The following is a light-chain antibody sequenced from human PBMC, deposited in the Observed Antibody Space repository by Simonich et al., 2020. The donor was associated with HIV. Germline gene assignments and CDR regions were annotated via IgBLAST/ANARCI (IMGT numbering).Light chain of an antibody. Sequence: MIQSSCPRAQSAGAIATITCRESQSINTYLAWYQQKPGKAPKLLISAASTLQSGVPSWFSGSGSGTDFTLTISWLQSEDFATYYCQQYYNYPLTFGGGTKVEIK. CDR1: QSINTY. J-gene: IGKJ4*01. CDR2: AAS. V-gene: IGKV1-8*01. CDR3: QQYYNYPLT.